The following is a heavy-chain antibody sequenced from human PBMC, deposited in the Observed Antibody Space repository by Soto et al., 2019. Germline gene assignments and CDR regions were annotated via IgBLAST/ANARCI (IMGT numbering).Heavy chain of an antibody. Sequence: SETLSLTCTVSSGSVYSTTYYWSWIRQSPGKGLEWIGYIYYRGNANYNPSLKSRVSMSLDTSKNQFSLKLNSVTAADTAVYYCAGGLYFYTSGSYRYIWFDPWGPGALVTVSS. D-gene: IGHD3-10*01. V-gene: IGHV4-61*01. CDR2: IYYRGNA. J-gene: IGHJ5*02. CDR3: AGGLYFYTSGSYRYIWFDP. CDR1: SGSVYSTTYY.